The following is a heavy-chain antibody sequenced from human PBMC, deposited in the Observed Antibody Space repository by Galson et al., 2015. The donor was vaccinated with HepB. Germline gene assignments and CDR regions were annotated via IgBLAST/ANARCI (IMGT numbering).Heavy chain of an antibody. V-gene: IGHV3-74*01. D-gene: IGHD2-15*01. J-gene: IGHJ6*04. Sequence: SLRLSCAASGFTFSKYWMYWVRQAPGKGLVWVSRINSDGSSTTYADSVKGRFTVSRDNAKNTLYLQMNSLRVEDTAVYYCAGLVAYYYFGMDVWGEGTTVTVSS. CDR3: AGLVAYYYFGMDV. CDR1: GFTFSKYW. CDR2: INSDGSST.